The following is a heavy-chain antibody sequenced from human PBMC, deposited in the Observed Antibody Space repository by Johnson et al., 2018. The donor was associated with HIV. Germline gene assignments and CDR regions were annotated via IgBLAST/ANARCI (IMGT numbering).Heavy chain of an antibody. CDR3: ARAYSYGVFDI. Sequence: VQLVESGGGLVQRGGSLRLSCAGSGFTVSRNYMSWVRQAPGKGLEWVSIIYSGDTTYYADSVKDRFTISRDNSKNTLYLQMNSLRAEDTALYYCARAYSYGVFDIWGQGTMVTVSS. D-gene: IGHD5-18*01. CDR1: GFTVSRNY. CDR2: IYSGDTT. J-gene: IGHJ3*02. V-gene: IGHV3-66*01.